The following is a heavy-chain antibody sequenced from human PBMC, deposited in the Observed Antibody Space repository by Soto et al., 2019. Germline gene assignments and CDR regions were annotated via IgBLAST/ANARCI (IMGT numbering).Heavy chain of an antibody. J-gene: IGHJ6*02. Sequence: PSETPSLTCTVSGGSISSSSYYWGWIRQPPGKGLEWIGSIYYSGSTYYNPSLKSRVTISVDTSKNQFSLKLSSVTAADTAVYYCARPGGTMVRGVRYYYYGMDVWGQGTTVTVSS. V-gene: IGHV4-39*01. CDR1: GGSISSSSYY. CDR3: ARPGGTMVRGVRYYYYGMDV. D-gene: IGHD3-10*01. CDR2: IYYSGST.